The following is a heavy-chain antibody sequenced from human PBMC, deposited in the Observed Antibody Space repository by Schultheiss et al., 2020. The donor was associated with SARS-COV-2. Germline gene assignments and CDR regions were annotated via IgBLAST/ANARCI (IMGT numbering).Heavy chain of an antibody. Sequence: GGSLRLSCAASGFTVSSNYMSWVRQAPGKGLEWVSAISGSGGSTYYADSVKGRFTISRDNSKNTLYLQMNSLRAEDTAVYYCARDSGSSYYWGQGTLVTVSS. CDR1: GFTVSSNY. CDR3: ARDSGSSYY. CDR2: ISGSGGST. J-gene: IGHJ4*02. D-gene: IGHD6-6*01. V-gene: IGHV3-66*01.